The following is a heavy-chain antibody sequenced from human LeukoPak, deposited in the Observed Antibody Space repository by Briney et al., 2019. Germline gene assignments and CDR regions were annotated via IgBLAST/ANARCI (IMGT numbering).Heavy chain of an antibody. D-gene: IGHD2-8*01. CDR1: GYTFTSYN. V-gene: IGHV1-8*01. Sequence: GASVKVSCKASGYTFTSYNINWVRQATGQGLEWMGWMNPNSGNTGYAQKFQGRVTMTRNTSISTAYMELSSLRPEDTAVYYCVRGRGEVGLMVYAIRGNWFDPWGQGTPVTVSS. J-gene: IGHJ5*02. CDR3: VRGRGEVGLMVYAIRGNWFDP. CDR2: MNPNSGNT.